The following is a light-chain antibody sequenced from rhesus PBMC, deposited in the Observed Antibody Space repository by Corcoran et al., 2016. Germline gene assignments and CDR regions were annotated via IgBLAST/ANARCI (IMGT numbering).Light chain of an antibody. Sequence: DIRLTQSPSSLSASVGDTVTITCRASQTISIWLAWYQQKPGRAPDLLISKASSLQSGVPSRFSGSGSGTDCTLTISSLQSEDLATYYCQQYDSRPLTFGPGTKLDIK. J-gene: IGKJ3*01. CDR1: QTISIW. V-gene: IGKV1-22*01. CDR2: KAS. CDR3: QQYDSRPLT.